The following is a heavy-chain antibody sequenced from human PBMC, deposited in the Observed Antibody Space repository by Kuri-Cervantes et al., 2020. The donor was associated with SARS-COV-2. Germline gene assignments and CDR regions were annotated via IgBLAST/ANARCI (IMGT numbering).Heavy chain of an antibody. CDR2: IRYDGSNK. Sequence: GESLKISCAASGFTFSSYGMHWVRQAPGKGLEWVAFIRYDGSNKYYADSVKGRFTISRDNSKNTLHLQMNSLRPEDTALYYCARQYSESYGDTFDIWGHGTMVTVSS. CDR1: GFTFSSYG. D-gene: IGHD1-26*01. J-gene: IGHJ3*02. V-gene: IGHV3-30*02. CDR3: ARQYSESYGDTFDI.